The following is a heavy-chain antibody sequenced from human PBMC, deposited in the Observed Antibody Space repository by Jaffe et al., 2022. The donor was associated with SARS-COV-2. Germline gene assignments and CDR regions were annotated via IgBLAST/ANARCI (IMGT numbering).Heavy chain of an antibody. CDR2: IYYSGST. CDR1: GGSISSYY. D-gene: IGHD3-22*01. CDR3: ARSRVVITNWYFDL. V-gene: IGHV4-59*01. J-gene: IGHJ2*01. Sequence: QVQLQESGPGLVKPSETLSLTCTVSGGSISSYYWSWIRQPPGKGLEWIGYIYYSGSTNYNPSLKSRVTISVDTSKNQFSLKLSSVTAADTAVYYCARSRVVITNWYFDLWGRGTLVTVSS.